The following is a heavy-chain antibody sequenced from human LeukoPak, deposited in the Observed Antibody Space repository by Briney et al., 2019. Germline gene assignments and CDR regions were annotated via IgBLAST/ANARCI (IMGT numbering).Heavy chain of an antibody. J-gene: IGHJ3*02. Sequence: PGGSLGLSCAASGFTVSSNYMSWVRQAPGKGLEWVSVIYSGGSTYYADSVKGRFTISRDNSKNTLYLQMNSLRAEDTAVYYCAREPLEYSSSEDAFDIWGQGTMVTVSS. D-gene: IGHD6-6*01. V-gene: IGHV3-53*01. CDR2: IYSGGST. CDR1: GFTVSSNY. CDR3: AREPLEYSSSEDAFDI.